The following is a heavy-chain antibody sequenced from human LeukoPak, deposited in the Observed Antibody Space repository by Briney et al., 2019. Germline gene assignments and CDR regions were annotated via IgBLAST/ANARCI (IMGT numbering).Heavy chain of an antibody. J-gene: IGHJ3*02. CDR3: ASVCSSTSCNDAFDI. CDR1: GYSFTTYW. D-gene: IGHD2-2*01. V-gene: IGHV5-51*01. Sequence: GESLKISCKGSGYSFTTYWIAWVRQMPGKGLEWMGIIYPGDSDTRYSPSFQGQVTISADKSISTAYLQWSSLKASDTAMYYCASVCSSTSCNDAFDIWGQGTMVTVSS. CDR2: IYPGDSDT.